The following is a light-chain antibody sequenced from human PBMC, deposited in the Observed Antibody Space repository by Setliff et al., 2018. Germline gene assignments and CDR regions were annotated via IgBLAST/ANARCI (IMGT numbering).Light chain of an antibody. Sequence: ALTQPASVSGSPGQSITISCSGTSSDVGSYDLVSWYQQHPGKAPKLIIYGVSDRPSGVSSRFSGSKSGNTASLTISGLQADDEADYYCNSFTTTSTDVFGSGTKVTVL. V-gene: IGLV2-14*03. CDR2: GVS. CDR3: NSFTTTSTDV. J-gene: IGLJ1*01. CDR1: SSDVGSYDL.